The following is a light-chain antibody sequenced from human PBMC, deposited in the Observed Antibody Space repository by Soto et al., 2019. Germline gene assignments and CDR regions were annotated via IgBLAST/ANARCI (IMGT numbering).Light chain of an antibody. Sequence: EVVLTQSPGTLSLSPGERATLSCRASESVSSSFLTWYQQKPGQAPRLLIYRTSNRVTGIPDRFSGSGSGTDFPLTISRLEPEDCAVYFCQHYGSSLWTFGQGTKVEIK. J-gene: IGKJ1*01. V-gene: IGKV3-20*01. CDR3: QHYGSSLWT. CDR1: ESVSSSF. CDR2: RTS.